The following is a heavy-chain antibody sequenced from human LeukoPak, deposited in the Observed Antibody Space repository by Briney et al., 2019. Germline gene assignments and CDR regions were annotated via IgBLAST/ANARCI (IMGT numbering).Heavy chain of an antibody. Sequence: GGSLRLSCAASGFTFDDYAMHWVRQAPGKGLEWVSGISWNSGSIGYADSVKGRFTISRDNSKNTLYLQMNSLKTEDTAVYYCAIGPHYDSSGFDIWGQGTMVTVSS. J-gene: IGHJ3*02. CDR2: ISWNSGSI. CDR1: GFTFDDYA. D-gene: IGHD3-22*01. CDR3: AIGPHYDSSGFDI. V-gene: IGHV3-9*01.